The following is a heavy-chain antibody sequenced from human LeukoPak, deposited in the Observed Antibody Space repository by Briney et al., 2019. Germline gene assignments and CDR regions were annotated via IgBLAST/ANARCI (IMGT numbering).Heavy chain of an antibody. V-gene: IGHV3-23*01. CDR2: ISGSGANT. J-gene: IGHJ4*02. CDR1: GFTFTSYA. Sequence: GGSLRLSCAASGFTFTSYAMSWVRQAPGKGLEWVSAISGSGANTYYADSVKGRFTISRDNSKDTLYLEMNSLRAEDTAVYYCAKGRDSSSRTGFDCWGQGTLVTVSS. CDR3: AKGRDSSSRTGFDC. D-gene: IGHD6-13*01.